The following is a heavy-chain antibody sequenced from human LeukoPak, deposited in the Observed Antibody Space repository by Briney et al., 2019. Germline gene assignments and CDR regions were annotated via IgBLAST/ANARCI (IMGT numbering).Heavy chain of an antibody. V-gene: IGHV3-23*01. D-gene: IGHD2-2*01. Sequence: GGSLRLSCAASGFTFSGSNMSWVRHAPGKGLEWVSGISGSGGTTRHADSVKARFTISRDNSKNTLYLQMNSRRAEDTAVYYCAKDRGIVVVPTLFDYWGQGTLVTVSS. CDR2: ISGSGGTT. CDR3: AKDRGIVVVPTLFDY. CDR1: GFTFSGSN. J-gene: IGHJ4*02.